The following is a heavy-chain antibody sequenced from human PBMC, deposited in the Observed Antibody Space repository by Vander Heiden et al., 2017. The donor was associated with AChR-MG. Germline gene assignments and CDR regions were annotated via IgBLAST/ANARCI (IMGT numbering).Heavy chain of an antibody. V-gene: IGHV4-34*01. CDR3: ARGPPGVAVAGTPSWYFDL. D-gene: IGHD6-19*01. Sequence: QVQLQQWGAGLVKPSATLDLTCAVYGGSFSGYSWSCIREPPGKGLEESREINQSGSTNYNPSLKSRVTKSVDTSKNQFSLKLSSVTAADTAVYYCARGPPGVAVAGTPSWYFDLWGRGTLVTVSS. CDR1: GGSFSGYS. J-gene: IGHJ2*01. CDR2: INQSGST.